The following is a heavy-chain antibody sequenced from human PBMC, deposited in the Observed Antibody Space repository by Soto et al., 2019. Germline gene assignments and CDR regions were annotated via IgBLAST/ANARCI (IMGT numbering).Heavy chain of an antibody. Sequence: EVQLVESGGGLVQPGGSLRLSCVASGFTFNSDWMHWVRQTPGKGLVWVSRLNTDGSDTAYADSVKGRFIISRDNAKNMLFLQMNSLRVEDTAVYHCVRGAPFDSWGQGILVTVSS. D-gene: IGHD1-26*01. CDR2: LNTDGSDT. CDR1: GFTFNSDW. J-gene: IGHJ4*02. CDR3: VRGAPFDS. V-gene: IGHV3-74*01.